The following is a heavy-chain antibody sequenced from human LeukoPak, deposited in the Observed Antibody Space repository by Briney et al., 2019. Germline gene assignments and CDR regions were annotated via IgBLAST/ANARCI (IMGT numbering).Heavy chain of an antibody. CDR3: AREGYYGSGSFDN. J-gene: IGHJ4*02. D-gene: IGHD3-10*01. V-gene: IGHV3-7*01. CDR1: GFSFSSYW. CDR2: TKQDGSEK. Sequence: GGSLRLSCAASGFSFSSYWMNWVRQAPGKGLEWVANTKQDGSEKYYVDSVKGRFTISRDSAKNSLYLQMNSLRAEDTAVYYCAREGYYGSGSFDNWGQGNLVTVSS.